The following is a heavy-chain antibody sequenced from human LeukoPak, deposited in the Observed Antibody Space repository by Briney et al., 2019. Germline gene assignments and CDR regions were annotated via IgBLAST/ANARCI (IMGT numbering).Heavy chain of an antibody. CDR2: VYYSGTT. J-gene: IGHJ4*02. D-gene: IGHD3-10*01. Sequence: KPSETLSLTCTVSGASISNFYWSWIRQPPGKGLEWIGEVYYSGTTKYNPSLKSRVTISVVASKYQFSLKLSSVTAADTAVYYCARALRVKFDYWGQGLLVTVSS. CDR3: ARALRVKFDY. V-gene: IGHV4-59*01. CDR1: GASISNFY.